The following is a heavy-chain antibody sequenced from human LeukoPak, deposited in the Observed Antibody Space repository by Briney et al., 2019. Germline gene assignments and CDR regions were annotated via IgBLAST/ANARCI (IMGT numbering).Heavy chain of an antibody. J-gene: IGHJ4*02. CDR3: ARGLGYYYDSSGYPH. D-gene: IGHD3-22*01. CDR2: INPNSGGT. CDR1: GYTFTGYY. Sequence: ASVKVSCKASGYTFTGYYMHWVRQAPGQGLEWMGWINPNSGGTNYAQKFQGRVTMTRDTSISTAYMELSRLRSDDTAVYYCARGLGYYYDSSGYPHWGQGTLVTVSP. V-gene: IGHV1-2*02.